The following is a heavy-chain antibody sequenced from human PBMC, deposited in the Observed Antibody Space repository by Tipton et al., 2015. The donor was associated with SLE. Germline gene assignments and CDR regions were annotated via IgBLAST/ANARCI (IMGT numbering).Heavy chain of an antibody. D-gene: IGHD6-13*01. V-gene: IGHV4-38-2*02. J-gene: IGHJ5*02. CDR2: IYHSGST. CDR1: GYSISSGYY. Sequence: TLSLTCAVSGYSISSGYYWGWIRQPPGKGLEWIGSIYHSGSTYYNPSLKSRVTISVDTSKNQFSLKLSSVTAADTAVYYCARDLAGYLFDPWGQGTLVTVSS. CDR3: ARDLAGYLFDP.